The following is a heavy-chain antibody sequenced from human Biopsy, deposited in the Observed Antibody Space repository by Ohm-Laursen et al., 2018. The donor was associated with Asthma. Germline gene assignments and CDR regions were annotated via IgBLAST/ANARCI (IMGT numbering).Heavy chain of an antibody. V-gene: IGHV3-53*01. J-gene: IGHJ3*02. Sequence: SLRLSCAASGFTVSTNGMSWVRQPPGKGLEWVSVIYSGGGTYYADSVQGRDTISRDNSKNTLSLQMNSLRAEDTAVYYCARAYGGSFFSGAFDIWGQGTMVTVSS. CDR2: IYSGGGT. D-gene: IGHD4-23*01. CDR1: GFTVSTNG. CDR3: ARAYGGSFFSGAFDI.